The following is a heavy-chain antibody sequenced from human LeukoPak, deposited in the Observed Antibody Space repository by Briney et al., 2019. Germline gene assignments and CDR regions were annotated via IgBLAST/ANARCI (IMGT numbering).Heavy chain of an antibody. CDR3: ARSSSGYYYYYMDV. CDR1: GYSISSSNW. V-gene: IGHV4-28*06. J-gene: IGHJ6*03. D-gene: IGHD3-22*01. Sequence: SETLSLTCAVSGYSISSSNWWGWIRQPPGKGLEWIGYIYYSGSTNYNPSLKSRVTMSVDTSKNQFSLKLSSVTALDTAVYYCARSSSGYYYYYMDVWGKGTTVTVSS. CDR2: IYYSGST.